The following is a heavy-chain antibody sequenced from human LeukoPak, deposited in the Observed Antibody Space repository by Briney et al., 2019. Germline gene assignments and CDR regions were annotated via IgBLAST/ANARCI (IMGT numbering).Heavy chain of an antibody. D-gene: IGHD2-2*01. CDR1: GYTFTSYD. CDR2: MNPNSGNT. J-gene: IGHJ4*02. V-gene: IGHV1-8*01. CDR3: AGTCSGTSCADFDY. Sequence: ASVKVSCKASGYTFTSYDINWVRQATGQGLGWMGWMNPNSGNTGYAQKFQGRVTMTRSTSISTAYMEVSSLTSEVTAVYYCAGTCSGTSCADFDYWGQGSLVTVSS.